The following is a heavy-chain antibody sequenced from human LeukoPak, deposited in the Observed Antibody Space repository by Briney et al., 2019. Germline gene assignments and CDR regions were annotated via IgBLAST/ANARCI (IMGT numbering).Heavy chain of an antibody. CDR2: ISAYNGNT. CDR3: ARVWAYCGGDCYSPLDY. V-gene: IGHV1-18*01. D-gene: IGHD2-21*02. Sequence: ASVKVSCKASGYTFTSYGISWVRQAPGQGLEWMGWISAYNGNTNYAQKFQGRVTITADESTSTAYMELSSLRSEDTAVYYCARVWAYCGGDCYSPLDYWGQGTLVTVSS. J-gene: IGHJ4*02. CDR1: GYTFTSYG.